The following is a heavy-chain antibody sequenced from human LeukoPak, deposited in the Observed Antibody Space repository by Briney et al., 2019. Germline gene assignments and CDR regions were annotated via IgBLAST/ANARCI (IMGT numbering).Heavy chain of an antibody. CDR2: MNPNSGNT. CDR3: ARGPHIYYDFWSGTFDP. CDR1: GYAFTSYD. J-gene: IGHJ5*02. D-gene: IGHD3-3*01. Sequence: ASVKVSCKASGYAFTSYDINWVRQATGQGLEWMGWMNPNSGNTGYEQKFQGRVTMTRNTYISTAYMELSSLRSEDTAVYYCARGPHIYYDFWSGTFDPWGQGTLVTVSS. V-gene: IGHV1-8*01.